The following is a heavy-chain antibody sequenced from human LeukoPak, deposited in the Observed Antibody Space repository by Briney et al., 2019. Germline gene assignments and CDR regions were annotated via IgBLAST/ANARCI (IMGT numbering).Heavy chain of an antibody. J-gene: IGHJ6*02. V-gene: IGHV3-9*01. CDR2: ISWNSGSI. CDR3: AKDSLRRPGYCSSTSCSYYYYYGMDV. D-gene: IGHD2-2*01. CDR1: GFTFADYA. Sequence: GASLRLFCAASGFTFADYAMHSVRHAPGKGLEWVLGISWNSGSIVYADSVKGRFTIARDNAKNSLYLQMNSLRAEDTALYYCAKDSLRRPGYCSSTSCSYYYYYGMDVWGQGTTVTVSS.